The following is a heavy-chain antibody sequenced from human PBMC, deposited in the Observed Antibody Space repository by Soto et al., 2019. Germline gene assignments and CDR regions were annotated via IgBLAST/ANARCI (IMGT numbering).Heavy chain of an antibody. CDR1: GGSVNSGGYS. CDR2: ISPSGSP. CDR3: TRIVLA. D-gene: IGHD2-15*01. Sequence: QLQESGSRLVRPSHTVSLTCSVSGGSVNSGGYSWSWIRQPPGKGLEWIAFISPSGSPAYNPSLKRGVTIAVDRSKTQISLELSTVTAADTAVYYCTRIVLAWGPGTRVTVSS. J-gene: IGHJ5*02. V-gene: IGHV4-30-2*01.